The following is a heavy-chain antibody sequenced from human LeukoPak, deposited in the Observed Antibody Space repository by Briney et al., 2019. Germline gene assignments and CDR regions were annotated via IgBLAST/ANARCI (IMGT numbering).Heavy chain of an antibody. CDR2: ISGRGDST. CDR1: GFTFSIYA. D-gene: IGHD2-2*01. CDR3: AKESLRVVPSATFDY. V-gene: IGHV3-23*01. Sequence: GGSLRLSCAGSGFTFSIYAMTWVRQAPGKGLEWVSSISGRGDSTNYADSVKGRFTISRDNSKNTLYMQMNSLKVEDTAVYYCAKESLRVVPSATFDYWGQGTLVTVSS. J-gene: IGHJ4*02.